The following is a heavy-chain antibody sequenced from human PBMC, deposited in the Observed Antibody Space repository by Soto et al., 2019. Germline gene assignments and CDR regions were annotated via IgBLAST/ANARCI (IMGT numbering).Heavy chain of an antibody. V-gene: IGHV1-3*01. J-gene: IGHJ2*01. CDR1: GYTFTSYA. D-gene: IGHD2-21*02. CDR3: ARAPRHIVVVTAWYFDL. CDR2: INAGNGNT. Sequence: VSVKVSCKASGYTFTSYAMHWVRQAPGQRLEWMGWINAGNGNTKYSQKFQGRVTITRDTSASTAYMELSSLRSEDTAVYYCARAPRHIVVVTAWYFDLWGRGTLVTVSS.